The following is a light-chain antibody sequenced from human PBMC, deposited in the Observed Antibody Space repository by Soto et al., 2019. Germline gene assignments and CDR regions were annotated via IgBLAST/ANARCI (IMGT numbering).Light chain of an antibody. CDR2: AAS. V-gene: IGKV1-27*01. J-gene: IGKJ4*01. Sequence: DIQVTQYPSSLSASVGDRVTITCRASQGIKNYLAWYQQKPGEIPKLLIYAASTLESGIPPRFSGSGSGTDFTLTINNLQPEDVATYYCQRYYNAPLTLGGGTKVDTK. CDR3: QRYYNAPLT. CDR1: QGIKNY.